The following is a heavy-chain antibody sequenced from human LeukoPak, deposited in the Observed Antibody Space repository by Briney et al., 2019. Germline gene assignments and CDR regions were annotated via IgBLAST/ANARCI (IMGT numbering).Heavy chain of an antibody. V-gene: IGHV3-73*01. CDR3: TRPSFDP. Sequence: GGSLRLSCAASGFTFSGSAMYWVRQASGKGLEWVGRIRSKANSYATAYAASVKGRFTISRDDSKNTTYLQMNSLETEDTAMYFCTRPSFDPWGQGTLVTVSS. CDR2: IRSKANSYAT. CDR1: GFTFSGSA. J-gene: IGHJ5*02.